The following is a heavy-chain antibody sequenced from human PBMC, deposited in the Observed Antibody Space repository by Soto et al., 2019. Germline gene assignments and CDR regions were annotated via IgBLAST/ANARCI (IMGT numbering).Heavy chain of an antibody. V-gene: IGHV3-30*04. CDR2: IWFDGSDK. D-gene: IGHD2-2*01. Sequence: LRLSCAASGFTFSSYAMHWVRQAPGKGLEWVAVIWFDGSDKYYTESVKGRFTISRDNSKSTLYLQMNSLRSEDTAVYYCARDPRVVVPAASWGYYYYGMDVWGQGTTVTVSS. CDR3: ARDPRVVVPAASWGYYYYGMDV. J-gene: IGHJ6*02. CDR1: GFTFSSYA.